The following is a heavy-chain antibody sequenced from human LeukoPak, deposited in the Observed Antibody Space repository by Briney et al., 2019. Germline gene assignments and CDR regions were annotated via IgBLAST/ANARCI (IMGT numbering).Heavy chain of an antibody. CDR2: INHSGST. J-gene: IGHJ4*02. Sequence: SETLSLTCAVYGGSFCGYYWSWIRQPPGKGLEWIGEINHSGSTNYNPSLKSRVTISVDTSKNQFSLKLSSVTAADTAVYYCARTRGGMVRFDYWGQGTLVTVSS. D-gene: IGHD3-10*01. CDR1: GGSFCGYY. V-gene: IGHV4-34*01. CDR3: ARTRGGMVRFDY.